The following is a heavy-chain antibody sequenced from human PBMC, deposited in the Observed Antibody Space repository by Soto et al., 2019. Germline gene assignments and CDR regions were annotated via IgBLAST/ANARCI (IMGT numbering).Heavy chain of an antibody. V-gene: IGHV3-72*01. CDR3: TRAPYYYGSGSYH. Sequence: VGSLRLSCAASGFTFSDPYMDWVRQAPGKGLQWVGRIKNRANSYATDYAASVKGRFTISRADSKNSVFLQMDSLKTEDTAVYYCTRAPYYYGSGSYHWGQGTLVTVSS. CDR1: GFTFSDPY. CDR2: IKNRANSYAT. J-gene: IGHJ4*02. D-gene: IGHD3-10*01.